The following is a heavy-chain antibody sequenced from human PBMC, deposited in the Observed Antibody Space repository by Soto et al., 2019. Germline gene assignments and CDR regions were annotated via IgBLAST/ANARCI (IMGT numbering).Heavy chain of an antibody. CDR2: IIPIFGTA. CDR3: ARARATVTTFHYGMDV. D-gene: IGHD4-17*01. V-gene: IGHV1-69*13. CDR1: GGTFSSYA. Sequence: SVKVSCKASGGTFSSYAISWVRQAPGQGLEWMGGIIPIFGTANYAQKFQGRATITADESTSTAYMELSSLRSEDTAVYYCARARATVTTFHYGMDVWGQGTTVTVSS. J-gene: IGHJ6*02.